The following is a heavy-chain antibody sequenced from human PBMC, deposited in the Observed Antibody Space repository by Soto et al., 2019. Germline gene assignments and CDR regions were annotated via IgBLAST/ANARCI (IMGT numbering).Heavy chain of an antibody. CDR3: ARETYGDYVGYFDP. Sequence: PSETLSLTCAVSGGSISDTNWWTWVRQTPGKGLEWIGEIYHSGSPTYSPSLRGRATISVDKSNNQFSLRLRYVTAADTAVYYCARETYGDYVGYFDPWGQGIQVTVYS. J-gene: IGHJ5*02. D-gene: IGHD4-17*01. CDR1: GGSISDTNW. CDR2: IYHSGSP. V-gene: IGHV4-4*02.